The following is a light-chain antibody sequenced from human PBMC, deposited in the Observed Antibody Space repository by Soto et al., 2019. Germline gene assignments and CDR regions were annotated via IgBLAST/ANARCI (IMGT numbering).Light chain of an antibody. CDR1: PGISTW. V-gene: IGKV1-5*03. J-gene: IGKJ4*01. CDR3: QQYNSYSLT. CDR2: KAS. Sequence: DSQMTHSPSTLSASVGDRITITCRAIPGISTWLAWYQQKPGKAPKLLIYKASTLESGVPSRFSGSGSGTEFTLTISSLPPDDFATYYCQQYNSYSLTFGGGTKVDI.